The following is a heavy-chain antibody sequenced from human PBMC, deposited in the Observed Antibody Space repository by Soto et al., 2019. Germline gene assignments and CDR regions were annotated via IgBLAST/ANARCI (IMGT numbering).Heavy chain of an antibody. Sequence: QVQLVQSGAEEKKPGSSVRVSCKAPGGTLSSYGISWVRQAPGQGLEWMGGVSPMVGMANYAERFQGRVTITADESPSTAHRELRSLTSEDTATYYCAREGYNSGRDPLDIWGQGTMVTVSS. J-gene: IGHJ3*02. CDR2: VSPMVGMA. CDR1: GGTLSSYG. D-gene: IGHD6-19*01. CDR3: AREGYNSGRDPLDI. V-gene: IGHV1-69*01.